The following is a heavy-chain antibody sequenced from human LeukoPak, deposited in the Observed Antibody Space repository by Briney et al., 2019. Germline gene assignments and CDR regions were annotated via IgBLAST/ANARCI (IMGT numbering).Heavy chain of an antibody. D-gene: IGHD2-2*01. Sequence: TSVKVSCKASGYTFTGYYMHWVRQAPGQGLEWMGWIKPNNGGTNYAQKFQGRVTMTRDTSISTAYMELSRLRSDDTAVYYCAKARGDIVVVPAAIWFDPWGQGTLVTVSS. V-gene: IGHV1-2*02. CDR1: GYTFTGYY. J-gene: IGHJ5*02. CDR3: AKARGDIVVVPAAIWFDP. CDR2: IKPNNGGT.